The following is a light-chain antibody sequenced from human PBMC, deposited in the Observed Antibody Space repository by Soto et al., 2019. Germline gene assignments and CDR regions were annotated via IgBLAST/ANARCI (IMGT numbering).Light chain of an antibody. Sequence: DIQMTQSPSSLSASIGDRVTITCWASQTISNYLNWYQQKPGKAPNLLIYGTSSLQSGVSSRFSGSGSGTDFTLTISSLEPEDYATYYCQQSHSFPFTFGPGTKVDVK. CDR1: QTISNY. J-gene: IGKJ3*01. CDR3: QQSHSFPFT. CDR2: GTS. V-gene: IGKV1-39*01.